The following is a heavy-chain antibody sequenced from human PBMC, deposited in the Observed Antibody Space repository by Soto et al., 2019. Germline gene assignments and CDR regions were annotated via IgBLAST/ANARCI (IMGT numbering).Heavy chain of an antibody. D-gene: IGHD6-19*01. J-gene: IGHJ4*02. CDR3: ARRNTAGFLRYFDN. Sequence: QVQLVQSGAEVMQPGSSVKVSCKPSGGTLTNFINYPINWVRQSPGQGLEWMGGIVPNIGTVNYPQKFQGRVRMTADKSTGTVYMELSSLRSDDSALYYCARRNTAGFLRYFDNWGQGTLVTVSS. CDR2: IVPNIGTV. V-gene: IGHV1-69*06. CDR1: GGTLTNFINYP.